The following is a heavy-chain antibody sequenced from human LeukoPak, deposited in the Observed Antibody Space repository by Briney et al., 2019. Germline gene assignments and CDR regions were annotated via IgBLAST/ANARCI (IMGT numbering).Heavy chain of an antibody. D-gene: IGHD3-3*01. J-gene: IGHJ5*02. Sequence: SETLSLTCAVYGGSFSGYYWSWIRQPPGKGLEWIGEINHSGSTNYNPPLKSRVTISVDTSKNQFSLKLSSVTAADTAVYYCARGTAYYDFWSGYGNWFDPWGQGTLVTVSS. V-gene: IGHV4-34*01. CDR1: GGSFSGYY. CDR3: ARGTAYYDFWSGYGNWFDP. CDR2: INHSGST.